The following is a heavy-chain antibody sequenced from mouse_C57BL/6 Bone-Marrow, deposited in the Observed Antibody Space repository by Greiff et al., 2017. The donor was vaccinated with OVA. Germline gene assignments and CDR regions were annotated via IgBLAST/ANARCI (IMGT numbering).Heavy chain of an antibody. CDR3: ARALYYGSSYADYFDD. J-gene: IGHJ2*01. Sequence: VQLQQSGAELMKPGASVKLSCKATGYTFTGYWIEWVKQRPGHGLEWIGEILPGSGSTNYNEKFKGKATFTADTSSNTAYMQLSSLTTEDSAISYCARALYYGSSYADYFDDWGKGTTLTVSS. CDR2: ILPGSGST. D-gene: IGHD1-1*01. CDR1: GYTFTGYW. V-gene: IGHV1-9*01.